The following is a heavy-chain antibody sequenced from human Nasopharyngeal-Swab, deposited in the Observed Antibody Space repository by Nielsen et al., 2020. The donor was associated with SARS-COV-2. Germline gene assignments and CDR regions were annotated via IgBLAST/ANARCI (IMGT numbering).Heavy chain of an antibody. J-gene: IGHJ6*02. D-gene: IGHD5-24*01. CDR2: ISYDGSNK. V-gene: IGHV3-30*04. CDR3: ARGETRRDGYKNLYYYYYGMDV. CDR1: GFTFSSYA. Sequence: GESLKISCAASGFTFSSYAMHWVRQAPGKGLEWVAVISYDGSNKYYADSVKGRFTISRDNSKNTLYLQMNSLRAEDTAAYYCARGETRRDGYKNLYYYYYGMDVWGQGTTVTVSS.